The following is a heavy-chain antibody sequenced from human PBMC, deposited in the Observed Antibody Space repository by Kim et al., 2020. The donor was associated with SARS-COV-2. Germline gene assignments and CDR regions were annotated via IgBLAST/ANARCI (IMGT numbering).Heavy chain of an antibody. CDR1: GGSISSSSYY. CDR2: IYYSGST. CDR3: ARDLGYCSGGSRC. J-gene: IGHJ4*02. V-gene: IGHV4-39*07. Sequence: SETLSLTCTVSGGSISSSSYYWGWIRQPPGKGLEWIGSIYYSGSTYYNPSLKSRVTISVDTSKNQFSLKLSSVTAADTAVYYCARDLGYCSGGSRCWGQGTLVTVSS. D-gene: IGHD2-15*01.